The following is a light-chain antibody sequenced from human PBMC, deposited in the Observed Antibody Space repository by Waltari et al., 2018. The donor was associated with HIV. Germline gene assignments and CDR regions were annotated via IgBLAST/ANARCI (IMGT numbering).Light chain of an antibody. J-gene: IGLJ2*01. V-gene: IGLV1-44*01. CDR3: ASRDDSLNGPV. CDR2: SNH. CDR1: SYNIGGDT. Sequence: QSVLTQPPSASGTPGQRVTISCSGSSYNIGGDTVNWYQHLPGTAPKLLIYSNHQRPSGVPDRFSGSKSGTSASLAISGLQSEDEADYYCASRDDSLNGPVFGRGTKLTVL.